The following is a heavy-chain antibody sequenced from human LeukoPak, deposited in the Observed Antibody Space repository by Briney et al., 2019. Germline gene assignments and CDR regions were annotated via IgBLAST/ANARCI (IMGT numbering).Heavy chain of an antibody. CDR2: IHYSGIT. D-gene: IGHD4-23*01. J-gene: IGHJ4*02. CDR1: GGSITSSGYY. V-gene: IGHV4-39*01. Sequence: KPSETLSLTCTVSGGSITSSGYYWGWIRQPPGKGLEWIASIHYSGITYYNPSLKSRVTISVDTSKNQFSLKLSSVTAADTAVYYCARYGGQSEFDHWGQGTLVTVSS. CDR3: ARYGGQSEFDH.